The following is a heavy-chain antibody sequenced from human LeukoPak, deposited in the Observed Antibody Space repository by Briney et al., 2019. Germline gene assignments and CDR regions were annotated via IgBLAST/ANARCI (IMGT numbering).Heavy chain of an antibody. CDR1: GYTFTSYY. J-gene: IGHJ4*02. CDR2: INPSGGST. CDR3: ARVSGQIIAAGVSPSYLDY. V-gene: IGHV1-46*01. D-gene: IGHD6-13*01. Sequence: GASVKVSCKASGYTFTSYYTHWVRQAPGQGLEWMGIINPSGGSTSYAQKFQGRVTMTRDTSTSTVYMELSSLRSEDTAVYYCARVSGQIIAAGVSPSYLDYWGQGTLVTVSS.